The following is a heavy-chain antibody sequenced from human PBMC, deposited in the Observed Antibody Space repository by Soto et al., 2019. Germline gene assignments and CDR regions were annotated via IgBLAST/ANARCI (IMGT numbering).Heavy chain of an antibody. CDR2: IYSGGST. CDR3: AKVSNAVLRFFEWSWNYFDY. Sequence: GGSLRLSCAASGFTVSSNYMSWVRQAPGKGLEWVSVIYSGGSTYYADSVKGRFTISRDNSKNTLYLQMNSLRAEDTAVYYCAKVSNAVLRFFEWSWNYFDYWGQGTQVTVSS. D-gene: IGHD3-3*01. CDR1: GFTVSSNY. J-gene: IGHJ4*02. V-gene: IGHV3-53*01.